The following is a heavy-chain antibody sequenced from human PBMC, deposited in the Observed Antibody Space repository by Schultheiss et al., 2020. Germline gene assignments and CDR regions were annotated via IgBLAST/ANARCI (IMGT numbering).Heavy chain of an antibody. J-gene: IGHJ4*02. CDR2: MNPNSGNT. D-gene: IGHD3-22*01. CDR3: ARGFDDSSGYSFDY. Sequence: ASVKVSCKASGYTFTSHYIHWVRQATGQGLEWMGWMNPNSGNTGYAQKFQGRVTITADESTSTAYMELSRLRSDDTAVYYCARGFDDSSGYSFDYWGQGTLVTVS. CDR1: GYTFTSHY. V-gene: IGHV1-8*03.